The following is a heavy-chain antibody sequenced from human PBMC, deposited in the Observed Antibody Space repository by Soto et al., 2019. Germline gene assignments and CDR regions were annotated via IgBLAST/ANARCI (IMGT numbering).Heavy chain of an antibody. Sequence: GGSLRLSCAASGFIFSNYIMNWVRQAPGKGLEWVSYISTSSDIIHYADSVRGRFTISRDDAKNSLYVQMNSLRAEDTAVYYCMRRQYSTDAFDIWGQGTMVTVSS. D-gene: IGHD2-21*01. CDR3: MRRQYSTDAFDI. CDR2: ISTSSDII. J-gene: IGHJ3*02. V-gene: IGHV3-48*01. CDR1: GFIFSNYI.